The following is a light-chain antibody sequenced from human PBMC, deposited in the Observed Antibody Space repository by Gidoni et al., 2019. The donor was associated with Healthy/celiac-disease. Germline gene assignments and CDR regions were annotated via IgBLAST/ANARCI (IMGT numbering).Light chain of an antibody. J-gene: IGKJ1*01. CDR3: QQSYSTPVT. CDR2: AAS. CDR1: QSISSY. V-gene: IGKV1-39*01. Sequence: DIQMTPSPSSLSASVGDRVTITCRASQSISSYLNWYQQKPGKAPKLLIYAASSLQSGVPSRCSGSGSGTDFTLTISSLQPEDFATYYCQQSYSTPVTFGQGTKVEIK.